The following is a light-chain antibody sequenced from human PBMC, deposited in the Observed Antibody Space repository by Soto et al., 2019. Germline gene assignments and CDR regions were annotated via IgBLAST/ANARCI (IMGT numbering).Light chain of an antibody. J-gene: IGLJ1*01. CDR3: NSYTTRYTYV. Sequence: QFVLTQPASVSGSPGQSITISCTGTSSDVGGYNYVSWYQQHPGRAPKLLIYGVTNRPSGVSNRFSGSKSAITASLTISGLQAEDEADYYCNSYTTRYTYVFGTGTKVTVL. CDR2: GVT. V-gene: IGLV2-14*01. CDR1: SSDVGGYNY.